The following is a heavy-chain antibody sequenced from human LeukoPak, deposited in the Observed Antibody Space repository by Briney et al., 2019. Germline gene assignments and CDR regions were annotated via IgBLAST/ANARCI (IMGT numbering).Heavy chain of an antibody. V-gene: IGHV3-64*01. D-gene: IGHD1-1*01. CDR3: AREGTPGTYDY. CDR1: GFTFSSYS. Sequence: GSLRLSCAASGFTFSSYSMHWVRQAPGKGLESVSAISTNGGTTYYANSVKGRFSISRDNSKDTLYLQMGSLRAEDMAVYYCAREGTPGTYDYWGQGTLVTVSS. CDR2: ISTNGGTT. J-gene: IGHJ4*02.